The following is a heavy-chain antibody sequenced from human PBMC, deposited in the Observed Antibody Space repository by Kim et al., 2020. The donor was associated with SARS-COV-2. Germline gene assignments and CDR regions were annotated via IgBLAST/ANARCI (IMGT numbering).Heavy chain of an antibody. J-gene: IGHJ4*02. Sequence: GGSLRLSCAASGFTFDDYAMHWVRQAPGKGLEWVSGISWNSGSIGYADSVKGRFTISRDNAKNSLYLQMNSLRAEDTALYYCAKGPLRDYSSGWYGWDYWGQGTLVTVSS. CDR2: ISWNSGSI. D-gene: IGHD6-19*01. V-gene: IGHV3-9*01. CDR1: GFTFDDYA. CDR3: AKGPLRDYSSGWYGWDY.